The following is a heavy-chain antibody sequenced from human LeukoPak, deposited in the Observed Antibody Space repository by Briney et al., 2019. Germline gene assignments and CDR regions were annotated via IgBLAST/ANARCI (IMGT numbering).Heavy chain of an antibody. CDR1: GGSISSYY. Sequence: PSETLSLTCTVSGGSISSYYWSWIRQPPGKGLEWIGYIYYSGSTNYNPSLKSRVTISVDTSKNQFSLKLSPVTAADTAVYYCARDQKGYCSSTSCYSHYYYYMDVWGKGTTVTVSS. CDR2: IYYSGST. J-gene: IGHJ6*03. D-gene: IGHD2-2*01. V-gene: IGHV4-59*01. CDR3: ARDQKGYCSSTSCYSHYYYYMDV.